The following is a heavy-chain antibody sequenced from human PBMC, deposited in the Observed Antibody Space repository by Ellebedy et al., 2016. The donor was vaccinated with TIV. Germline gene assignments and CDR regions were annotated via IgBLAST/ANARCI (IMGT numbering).Heavy chain of an antibody. V-gene: IGHV3-48*03. CDR2: ITSSGGTV. CDR3: ARDPFS. Sequence: GGSLRLSCAASGFTFSTSEMVWVRQPPGRGLEWISYITSSGGTVYYSDSVKGRFTISRDNSNNTLYLQMNSLRAEDTAVYYCARDPFSWGQGTLVTVSS. CDR1: GFTFSTSE. J-gene: IGHJ4*02.